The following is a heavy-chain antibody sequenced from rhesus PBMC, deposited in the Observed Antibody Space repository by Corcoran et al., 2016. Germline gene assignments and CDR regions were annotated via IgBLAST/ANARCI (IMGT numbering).Heavy chain of an antibody. CDR2: IYGSGSST. CDR1: RGSISSSY. Sequence: QLQLQESGPGLVKPSETLSVTCAVSRGSISSSYWTWIRQAPGKGLEWIGYIYGSGSSTNYTPSLRSRVTLSVATSKSQLSLKLSSVTAADTAVYYCASVLHSSGWSVADYWGQGVLVTVSS. CDR3: ASVLHSSGWSVADY. J-gene: IGHJ4*01. V-gene: IGHV4-169*02. D-gene: IGHD6S26*01.